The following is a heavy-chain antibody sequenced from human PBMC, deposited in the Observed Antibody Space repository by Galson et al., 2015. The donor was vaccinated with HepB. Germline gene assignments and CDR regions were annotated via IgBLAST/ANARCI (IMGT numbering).Heavy chain of an antibody. D-gene: IGHD6-6*01. V-gene: IGHV3-33*01. Sequence: SLRLSCAASGFTFSSYGMHWIRQAPGKGLEWVAVIWYDGSNKYYADSAKGRFTISRDNSKNTLYLQMNSLRAEDTAVYYCARGSGYSSSDWYFDLWGRGTLVTVSS. J-gene: IGHJ2*01. CDR1: GFTFSSYG. CDR3: ARGSGYSSSDWYFDL. CDR2: IWYDGSNK.